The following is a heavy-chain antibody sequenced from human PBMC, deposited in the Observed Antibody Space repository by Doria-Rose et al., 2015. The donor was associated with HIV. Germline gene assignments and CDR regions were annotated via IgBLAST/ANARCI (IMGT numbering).Heavy chain of an antibody. J-gene: IGHJ4*02. V-gene: IGHV2-26*01. Sequence: SGPVLVKPTGTLTLTCTVSGVSLSSPGMGVSWIRQPPGKALEWLANIFSNDERSYITSLKSRLTISRCTSKGQVVLTMTDMDPVDTATYYCARIKSSRWYHKYYFDFWGQGTLVIVSA. CDR1: GVSLSSPGMG. D-gene: IGHD6-13*01. CDR2: IFSNDER. CDR3: ARIKSSRWYHKYYFDF.